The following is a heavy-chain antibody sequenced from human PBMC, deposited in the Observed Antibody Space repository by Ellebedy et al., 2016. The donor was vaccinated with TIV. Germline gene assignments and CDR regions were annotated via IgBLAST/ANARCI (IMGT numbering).Heavy chain of an antibody. Sequence: GESLKISCAASGFTFSSYSMNWVRQAPGKGLEWVSSISSSSSYIYYADSVKGRFTISRDNAKNSLYLQMNSLRAEDTAVYYCARDRDYYDILTGYYTEGWVDYWGQGTLVTVSS. D-gene: IGHD3-9*01. CDR1: GFTFSSYS. CDR2: ISSSSSYI. V-gene: IGHV3-21*01. CDR3: ARDRDYYDILTGYYTEGWVDY. J-gene: IGHJ4*02.